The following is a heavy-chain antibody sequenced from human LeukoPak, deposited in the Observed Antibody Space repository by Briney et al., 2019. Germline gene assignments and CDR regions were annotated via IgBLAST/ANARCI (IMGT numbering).Heavy chain of an antibody. D-gene: IGHD2-8*01. CDR2: IYYSGST. J-gene: IGHJ5*02. CDR1: GGSISSYY. Sequence: SETLSLTCTVSGGSISSYYWSWIRQPPGKGLEWIGYIYYSGSTNYNPSLKSRVTISVDTSKNQFSLKLSSVTAADTAVYYCARDPHHTNGVWSDPWGQGTLVTVSS. CDR3: ARDPHHTNGVWSDP. V-gene: IGHV4-59*01.